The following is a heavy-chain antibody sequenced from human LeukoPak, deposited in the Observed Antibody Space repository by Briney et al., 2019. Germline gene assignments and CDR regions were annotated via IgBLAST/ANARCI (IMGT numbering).Heavy chain of an antibody. D-gene: IGHD5-24*01. CDR1: GYIFNSYW. Sequence: GESLKISFQGSGYIFNSYWIGWVRQMPGKGLEWMGIIYPGDSDTRYSPSFQGQVTISAAKSISTAYLQWSSLKASDTAMYYCARHYPEGGYNYVDYWGQGTLITVSS. V-gene: IGHV5-51*01. CDR2: IYPGDSDT. J-gene: IGHJ4*02. CDR3: ARHYPEGGYNYVDY.